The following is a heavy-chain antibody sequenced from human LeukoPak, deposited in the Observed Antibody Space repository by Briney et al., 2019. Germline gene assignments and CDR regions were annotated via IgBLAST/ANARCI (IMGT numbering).Heavy chain of an antibody. V-gene: IGHV3-7*01. J-gene: IGHJ5*02. CDR1: GFSFSNYW. D-gene: IGHD2-2*01. CDR3: ARDASLSCSGNDCYWAFDR. CDR2: MKQDESKT. Sequence: PGGSLRLSCVASGFSFSNYWMSWVRQAPGKGLEWVANMKQDESKTYYVDSVRGRFTISRDNAKNSLYLQINSLRAEDTAVYYCARDASLSCSGNDCYWAFDRWGQGTLVTVSS.